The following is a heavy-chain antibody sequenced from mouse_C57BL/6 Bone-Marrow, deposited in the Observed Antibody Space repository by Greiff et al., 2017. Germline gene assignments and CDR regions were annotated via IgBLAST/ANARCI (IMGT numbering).Heavy chain of an antibody. CDR3: ARRWEDYARDY. J-gene: IGHJ4*01. V-gene: IGHV1-64*01. CDR2: IHPNSGST. Sequence: QVQLQQPGAELVKPGASVKLSCKASGYTFTSFWMHWVKQRPGQGLEWIGMIHPNSGSTNYNEKFKSKATLTVDKSSSTAYMQLSSLTSEDSAVYYCARRWEDYARDYWGQGTSVTVSS. D-gene: IGHD4-1*01. CDR1: GYTFTSFW.